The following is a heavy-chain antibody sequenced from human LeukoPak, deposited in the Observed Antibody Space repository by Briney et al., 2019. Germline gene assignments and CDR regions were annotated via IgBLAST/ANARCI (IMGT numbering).Heavy chain of an antibody. CDR3: ARGGGSYLAFDY. J-gene: IGHJ4*02. D-gene: IGHD1-26*01. V-gene: IGHV4-30-2*01. Sequence: SQTLPLTCAVSGGSISSGGYSWSWIRQPPGKGLEWIGYIYHSGSTYYNPSLKSRVTISVDRSKNQFSLKLSSVTAADTAVYYCARGGGSYLAFDYWGQGTLVTVSS. CDR1: GGSISSGGYS. CDR2: IYHSGST.